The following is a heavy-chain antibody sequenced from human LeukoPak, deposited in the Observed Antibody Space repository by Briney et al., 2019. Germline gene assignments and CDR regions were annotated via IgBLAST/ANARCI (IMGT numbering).Heavy chain of an antibody. CDR3: ATVQYALLPGYLTQMEV. J-gene: IGHJ6*04. CDR1: GYSVTEVA. D-gene: IGHD3-9*01. CDR2: FHPKDADM. V-gene: IGHV1-24*01. Sequence: ASVKVSCKVSGYSVTEVAIHWVRQTHGEGLEWMGGFHPKDADMIYAQKFQGRVTMTQDTSTDTVYMELSSLRSEDTAIYYCATVQYALLPGYLTQMEVWGKGTTVTISS.